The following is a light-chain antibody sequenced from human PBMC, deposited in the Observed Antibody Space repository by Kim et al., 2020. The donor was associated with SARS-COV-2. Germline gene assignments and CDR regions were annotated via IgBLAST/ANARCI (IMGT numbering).Light chain of an antibody. CDR2: SSS. J-gene: IGKJ2*01. CDR1: QTVRNN. Sequence: EIVMTQSLDTLPVSPGERVTLSCRASQTVRNNLAWYQQKPGQAPRLLIYSSSTRATGIPPRFSGSGSGTEFTLTISSLQSEDFAVYYCQQYNNWPPMYTFGQGTKLEI. CDR3: QQYNNWPPMYT. V-gene: IGKV3-15*01.